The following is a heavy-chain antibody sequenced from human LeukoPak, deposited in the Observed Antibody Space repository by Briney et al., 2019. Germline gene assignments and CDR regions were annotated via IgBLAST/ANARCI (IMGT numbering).Heavy chain of an antibody. Sequence: GGSLRLSCAASGFTFSDYTMNWVRQAPGKGLEWVSYISSSGSTIYYADSLKGRFTISRDDARNSLYLQMNVLRYEDTAVYYCAKDRLPRWTYAGTNDVFDIWGQGAMVTVSS. J-gene: IGHJ3*02. CDR3: AKDRLPRWTYAGTNDVFDI. CDR2: ISSSGSTI. V-gene: IGHV3-48*02. CDR1: GFTFSDYT. D-gene: IGHD3/OR15-3a*01.